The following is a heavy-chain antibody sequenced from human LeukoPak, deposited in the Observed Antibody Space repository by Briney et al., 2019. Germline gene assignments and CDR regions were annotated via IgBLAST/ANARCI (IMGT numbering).Heavy chain of an antibody. D-gene: IGHD3-22*01. CDR3: ARPSTTYYSDSSGYYLFDY. J-gene: IGHJ4*02. CDR1: GGTFSSYA. V-gene: IGHV1-69*04. CDR2: IIPILGIA. Sequence: SVKVSCKASGGTFSSYAISWVRQAPGQGLEWMGRIIPILGIANYAQKFQGRVTITADKSTSTAYMELSSLRSEDTAVYYCARPSTTYYSDSSGYYLFDYWGQGALVTVSS.